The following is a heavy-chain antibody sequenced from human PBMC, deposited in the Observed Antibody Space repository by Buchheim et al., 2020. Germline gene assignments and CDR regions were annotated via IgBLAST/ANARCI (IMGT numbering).Heavy chain of an antibody. CDR2: ISSSGSTI. CDR3: ARGHWQSPKDYYGSGSYYGTKYYYGMDV. V-gene: IGHV3-11*01. J-gene: IGHJ6*02. D-gene: IGHD3-10*01. CDR1: GFTFSDYY. Sequence: QVQLVESGGGLVKPGGSLRLSCAASGFTFSDYYMSWIRQAPGKGLEWVSYISSSGSTIYYADSVKGRFTISREHAKNSLYLQMNSLRAEDTAVYYCARGHWQSPKDYYGSGSYYGTKYYYGMDVWGQGTT.